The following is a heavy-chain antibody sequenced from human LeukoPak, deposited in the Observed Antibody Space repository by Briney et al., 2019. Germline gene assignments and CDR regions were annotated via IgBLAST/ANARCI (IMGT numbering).Heavy chain of an antibody. J-gene: IGHJ6*02. CDR2: IYPGDSDT. CDR3: ARLLGYCSSTSCSCYYYYGMDV. D-gene: IGHD2-2*01. Sequence: GESLKISCKGSGYSFTSYWIGWVRQMPGKGLEWMGIIYPGDSDTRYSPSFQGQVTISADKSISTAYLQWSSLKASDTAMYYCARLLGYCSSTSCSCYYYYGMDVWGQGTTVTVSS. CDR1: GYSFTSYW. V-gene: IGHV5-51*01.